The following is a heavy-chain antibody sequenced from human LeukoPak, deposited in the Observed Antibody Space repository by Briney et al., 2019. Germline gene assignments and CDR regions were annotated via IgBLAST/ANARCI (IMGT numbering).Heavy chain of an antibody. CDR2: IHSYNGDT. CDR3: ALTRSQHGYKLDS. V-gene: IGHV1-2*02. J-gene: IGHJ5*01. Sequence: ASVKASFKASGDSLTGYFMQWVRQAPGQGLEWMGWIHSYNGDTNLAQKFQDRVTMTRDRSISTAYMELSGLRRDDTAIYFCALTRSQHGYKLDSRDQGTLVSVSS. CDR1: GDSLTGYF. D-gene: IGHD5-24*01.